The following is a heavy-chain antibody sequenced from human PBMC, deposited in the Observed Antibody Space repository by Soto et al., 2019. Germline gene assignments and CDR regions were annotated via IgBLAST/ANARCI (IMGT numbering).Heavy chain of an antibody. CDR3: ANYNYVWGSFQPPRFDY. CDR2: IDYSGST. CDR1: GGSVSSVDHY. D-gene: IGHD3-16*01. Sequence: QVQLQESGPGLVKPSQTLSLTCTVSGGSVSSVDHYWTWIRQPPGKGLEWIGYIDYSGSTYYNPSLKSRLTISVDTSKNQFSLKLTSVTAADTAVYYCANYNYVWGSFQPPRFDYWGQGTLVNVSP. J-gene: IGHJ4*02. V-gene: IGHV4-30-4*01.